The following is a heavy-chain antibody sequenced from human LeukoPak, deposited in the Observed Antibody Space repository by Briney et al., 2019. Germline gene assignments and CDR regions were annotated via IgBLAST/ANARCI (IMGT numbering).Heavy chain of an antibody. CDR2: IYYSGST. Sequence: SETLSLTCTVSGGSISSSSYYWGWIRQPPGKGLEWIGSIYYSGSTYYNPSLKGRVTISVDTSKNQFSLKLSSVTAADTTMYYCARHSRDPRSGPSFDYWGQGTLVTVSS. CDR3: ARHSRDPRSGPSFDY. J-gene: IGHJ4*02. CDR1: GGSISSSSYY. V-gene: IGHV4-39*01. D-gene: IGHD2-15*01.